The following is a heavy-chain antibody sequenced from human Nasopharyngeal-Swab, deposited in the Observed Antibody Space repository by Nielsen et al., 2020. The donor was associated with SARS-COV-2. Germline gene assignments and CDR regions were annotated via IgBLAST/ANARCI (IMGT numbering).Heavy chain of an antibody. J-gene: IGHJ6*02. D-gene: IGHD3-3*01. Sequence: GGSLRLSCAASEFTFNNYNFNWVRHAPGKGLEWVSSTSSSSSYIYYADSVKGRFTISRDNAKNSLYLQMNSMRAEDTAVYYCARDGLDYDFWSAYFMDVWGQGTTVTVSS. V-gene: IGHV3-21*01. CDR3: ARDGLDYDFWSAYFMDV. CDR2: TSSSSSYI. CDR1: EFTFNNYN.